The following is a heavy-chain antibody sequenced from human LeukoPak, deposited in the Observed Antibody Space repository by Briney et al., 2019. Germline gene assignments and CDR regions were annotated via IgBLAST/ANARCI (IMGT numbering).Heavy chain of an antibody. V-gene: IGHV4-39*01. CDR1: GASNSSSDAY. Sequence: PSETLSFTCTVSGASNSSSDAYWSWIRQPPGMGLEWIGSIYRSGSTSYNPSLKSRVTVSEDTSKKHFSLTLSSVIAADTAVYYCARHVHDLAIKVCGHATTVTVSS. CDR2: IYRSGST. D-gene: IGHD1-1*01. CDR3: ARHVHDLAIKV. J-gene: IGHJ6*02.